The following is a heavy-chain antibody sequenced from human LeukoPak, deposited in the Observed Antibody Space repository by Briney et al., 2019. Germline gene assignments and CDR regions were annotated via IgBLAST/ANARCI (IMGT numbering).Heavy chain of an antibody. D-gene: IGHD1-7*01. CDR3: ARRAHQNWNWGFAY. Sequence: SETLSLTCAVYGGSFSGYYWSWIRQPPGKGLEWIGEINHSGSTNYNPSLKSRVTISVDTSKNQFSLKLSSVTAADTAVYYCARRAHQNWNWGFAYWGQGTLVTVSS. CDR1: GGSFSGYY. V-gene: IGHV4-34*01. J-gene: IGHJ4*02. CDR2: INHSGST.